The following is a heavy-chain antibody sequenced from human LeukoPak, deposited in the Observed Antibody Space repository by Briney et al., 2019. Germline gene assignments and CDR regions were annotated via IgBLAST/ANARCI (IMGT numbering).Heavy chain of an antibody. CDR1: GGSISSYY. J-gene: IGHJ5*02. V-gene: IGHV4-59*01. D-gene: IGHD2-8*01. CDR3: ARAVLATKSEHLFDA. CDR2: IYYTGST. Sequence: SETLSLTCTVSGGSISSYYWSWIRQPAGKGLEWIGYIYYTGSTNYNSSLKSRVTISVDTSKNQFSLNLSSVTAADTAMYYCARAVLATKSEHLFDAWGQGTLVTVSS.